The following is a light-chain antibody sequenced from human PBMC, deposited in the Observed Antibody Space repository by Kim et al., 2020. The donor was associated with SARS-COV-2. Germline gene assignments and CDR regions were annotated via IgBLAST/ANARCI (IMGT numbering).Light chain of an antibody. J-gene: IGLJ3*02. Sequence: VAPGKTARITCGGNNIGSKSVHWYQQKPGQAPVLVIYYDSDRPSGIPERFSGSNSGNTATLTISRVEAGDEADYYCQVWDSSRGVFGGGTQLTVL. CDR1: NIGSKS. CDR3: QVWDSSRGV. V-gene: IGLV3-21*04. CDR2: YDS.